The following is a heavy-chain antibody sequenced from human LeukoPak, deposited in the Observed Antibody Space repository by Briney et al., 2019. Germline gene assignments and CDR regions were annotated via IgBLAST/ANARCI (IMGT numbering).Heavy chain of an antibody. Sequence: SEALSLTCTVSGASFSSSTYYWGWIRQPPGKGLEWIGSIYYSGSTNYNPSLKSRVTMSVDTSKNQFSLKLSSVTAADTAVYYCARHAGGISATGTRPFDYWGQGTLVTVSS. D-gene: IGHD6-13*01. CDR1: GASFSSSTYY. CDR2: IYYSGST. CDR3: ARHAGGISATGTRPFDY. J-gene: IGHJ4*02. V-gene: IGHV4-39*01.